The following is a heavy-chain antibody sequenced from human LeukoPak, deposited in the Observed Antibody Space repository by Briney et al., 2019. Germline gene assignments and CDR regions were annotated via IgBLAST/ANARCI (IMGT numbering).Heavy chain of an antibody. CDR3: ARGLRGYSYGPRPYYGMDV. D-gene: IGHD5-18*01. Sequence: GGSLRLSCAAPGFTFSSYWMRWIRQAPGEGLVWVSRINSDGSSTSYADSVKGRFTISRENAKNTLYLQMNSLRAEDTAVYYCARGLRGYSYGPRPYYGMDVWGQGTTVTVSS. V-gene: IGHV3-74*01. CDR2: INSDGSST. J-gene: IGHJ6*02. CDR1: GFTFSSYW.